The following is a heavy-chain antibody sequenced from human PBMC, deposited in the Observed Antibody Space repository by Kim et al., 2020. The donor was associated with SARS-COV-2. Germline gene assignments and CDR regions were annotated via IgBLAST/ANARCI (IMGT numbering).Heavy chain of an antibody. J-gene: IGHJ4*02. CDR2: IIPILGIA. V-gene: IGHV1-69*04. CDR1: GGTFSSYA. Sequence: SVKVSCKASGGTFSSYAISWVRQAPGQGLEWMGRIIPILGIANYAQKFQGRVTITADKSTSTAYMELSSLRSEDTAVYYCARGRNSNYGGLNWGQGTLVTVSS. CDR3: ARGRNSNYGGLN. D-gene: IGHD4-4*01.